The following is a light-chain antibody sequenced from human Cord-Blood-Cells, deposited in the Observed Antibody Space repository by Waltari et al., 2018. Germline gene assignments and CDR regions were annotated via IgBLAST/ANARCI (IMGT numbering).Light chain of an antibody. CDR1: SSNIGAGYD. J-gene: IGLJ3*02. CDR3: QSYDSSLSGAWV. CDR2: GNS. Sequence: QSVLPQPPSVSGAPGQRVTISCTGSSSNIGAGYDVHWYQQLPGTAPKLLIYGNSNRPSGVPDRFSGSKAGTSASRAITGLQAEDEADYYCQSYDSSLSGAWVFGGGTKLTVL. V-gene: IGLV1-40*01.